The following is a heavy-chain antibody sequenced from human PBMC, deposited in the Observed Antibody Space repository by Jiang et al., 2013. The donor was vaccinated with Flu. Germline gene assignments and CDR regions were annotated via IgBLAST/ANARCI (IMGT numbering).Heavy chain of an antibody. CDR2: IYYSGST. CDR3: ARQVPYYVFLELVIPPTYYYGMDV. V-gene: IGHV4-59*08. J-gene: IGHJ6*02. D-gene: IGHD3-3*01. Sequence: GSGLVKPSETLSLTCTVSGGSISSYYWSWIRQPPGKGLEWIGYIYYSGSTNYNPSLKSRVTISVDTSKNQFSLKLSSVTAADTAVYYCARQVPYYVFLELVIPPTYYYGMDVVGPRDHGHRLL. CDR1: GGSISSYY.